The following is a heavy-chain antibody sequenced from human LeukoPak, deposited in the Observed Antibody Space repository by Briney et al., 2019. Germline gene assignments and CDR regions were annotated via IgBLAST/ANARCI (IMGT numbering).Heavy chain of an antibody. J-gene: IGHJ4*02. D-gene: IGHD5-24*01. CDR1: GFTFSSYS. CDR2: ISSSGSFI. Sequence: GGSLRLSCAASGFTFSSYSMNWVRQAPGKGLEWVSSISSSGSFISYPDSVKGRFTISRDNAKNALSLQMNSLRAEDTAVYYCASGRDGYNYFDSWGQGILVTVSS. V-gene: IGHV3-21*01. CDR3: ASGRDGYNYFDS.